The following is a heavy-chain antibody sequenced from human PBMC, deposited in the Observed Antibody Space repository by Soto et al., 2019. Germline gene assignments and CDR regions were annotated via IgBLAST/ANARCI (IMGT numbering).Heavy chain of an antibody. CDR2: IFANGHT. V-gene: IGHV4-4*07. CDR3: VASLAASGLNWLDP. Sequence: SETLSLTCIVSGGSISEKYWNWVRQPPGKGLEWIGLIFANGHTDYNPSLKSRVTMSVDSSKNQFSLSLTSMTAADTAVYYCVASLAASGLNWLDPWGRGTLVTSPQ. D-gene: IGHD6-13*01. CDR1: GGSISEKY. J-gene: IGHJ5*02.